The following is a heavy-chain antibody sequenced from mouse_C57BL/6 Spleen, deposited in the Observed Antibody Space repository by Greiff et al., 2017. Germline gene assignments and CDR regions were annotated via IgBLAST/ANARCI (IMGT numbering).Heavy chain of an antibody. CDR1: GYSFTGYF. CDR3: ARNYYDYDRSWAY. CDR2: INPYNGDT. J-gene: IGHJ3*01. Sequence: EVQLQQSGPELVKPGASVKISCKASGYSFTGYFMNWVMQSHGKSLEWIGRINPYNGDTFYNQKFKGKATLTVDKSSSTAHMELRSLTSEDSAVYYCARNYYDYDRSWAYWGQGTLVTVSA. D-gene: IGHD2-4*01. V-gene: IGHV1-20*01.